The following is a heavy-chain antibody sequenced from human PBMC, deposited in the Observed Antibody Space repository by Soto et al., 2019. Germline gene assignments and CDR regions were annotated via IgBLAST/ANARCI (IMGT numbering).Heavy chain of an antibody. CDR3: ARGRYGDY. J-gene: IGHJ4*02. D-gene: IGHD1-1*01. V-gene: IGHV1-18*01. CDR1: GYAFTTYG. CDR2: ISAHNGNT. Sequence: QVHLVQSGAEVKKPGASVKVSCKGSGYAFTTYGITWVRQAPGQGLEWMGWISAHNGNTNYAQKFQGRVTVTRDTSTSTAYMELRSLRSDDTAVNYCARGRYGDYWGQGALVTVPS.